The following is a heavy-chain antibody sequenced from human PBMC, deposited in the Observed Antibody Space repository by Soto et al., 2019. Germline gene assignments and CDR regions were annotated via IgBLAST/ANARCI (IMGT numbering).Heavy chain of an antibody. V-gene: IGHV4-34*01. CDR2: INHSGST. Sequence: SETLSLTCAVYGGSFSGYYWSWIRQPPGKGLEWIGEINHSGSTNYNPSLKSRVTISVDTSKNQFSRKLSSVTAADTAVYYCARDKLWWFDPWGQGTLVTVSS. CDR3: ARDKLWWFDP. D-gene: IGHD2-15*01. CDR1: GGSFSGYY. J-gene: IGHJ5*02.